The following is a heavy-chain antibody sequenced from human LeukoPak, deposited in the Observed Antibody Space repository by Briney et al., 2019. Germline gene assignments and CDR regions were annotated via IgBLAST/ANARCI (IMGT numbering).Heavy chain of an antibody. CDR2: IKQDGSEK. CDR1: GFTFRSYW. V-gene: IGHV3-7*03. D-gene: IGHD2-2*01. J-gene: IGHJ4*02. CDR3: ARDRRPDPYYFDY. Sequence: GGSLRLSCAASGFTFRSYWMSWVRQAPGKGLEWVANIKQDGSEKYYVDSVKGRFTISRDNAKNSLYLQMNSLRAEDTAVYYCARDRRPDPYYFDYWGQGTLVTVSS.